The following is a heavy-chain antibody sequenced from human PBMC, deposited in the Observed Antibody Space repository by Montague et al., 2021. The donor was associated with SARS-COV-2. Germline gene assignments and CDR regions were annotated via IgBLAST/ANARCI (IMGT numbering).Heavy chain of an antibody. CDR2: TYDGGDAT. CDR1: GFVFRTKY. V-gene: IGHV3-53*01. Sequence: SLRLSCAASGFVFRTKYLTWVRQAPGKGLEWVSVTYDGGDATYYADSVKGRFTVSRDDSKNTLFLQMSSLRAEDTAVYYCARRSAVPGSFDFWGQGTLVTVSS. CDR3: ARRSAVPGSFDF. J-gene: IGHJ4*02. D-gene: IGHD3-3*01.